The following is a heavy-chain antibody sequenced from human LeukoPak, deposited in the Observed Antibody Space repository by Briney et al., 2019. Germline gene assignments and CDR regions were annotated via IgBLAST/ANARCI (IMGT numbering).Heavy chain of an antibody. D-gene: IGHD3-22*01. CDR1: GYTFTSYD. V-gene: IGHV1-8*03. CDR3: ARGNYYYDSSGYYPFDY. J-gene: IGHJ4*02. CDR2: MSPNSGNT. Sequence: ASVKVSCKASGYTFTSYDINWVRQATGQGLKWMGWMSPNSGNTGYAQKFQGRVTITRNTSISTAYMELSSLRSEDTAVYYCARGNYYYDSSGYYPFDYWGQGTLVTVSS.